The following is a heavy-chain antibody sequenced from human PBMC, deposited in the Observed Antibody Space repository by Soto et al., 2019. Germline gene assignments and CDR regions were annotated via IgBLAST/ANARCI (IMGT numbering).Heavy chain of an antibody. D-gene: IGHD4-17*01. CDR2: MKFDGSTT. CDR1: GFTFSIYW. V-gene: IGHV3-74*01. Sequence: EVQVVESGGGLVQPGGSLRLSCVASGFTFSIYWMHWVRQAPGTRLVWVSRMKFDGSTTSYADSVKGRFTISRDNAKNTVYLQMNSLRAEDTGVYYCARGLRNYYGVDVWGQGTTVSVSS. J-gene: IGHJ6*02. CDR3: ARGLRNYYGVDV.